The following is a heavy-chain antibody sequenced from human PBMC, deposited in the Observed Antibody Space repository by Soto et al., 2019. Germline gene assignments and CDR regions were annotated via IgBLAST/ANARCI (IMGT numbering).Heavy chain of an antibody. Sequence: SETLSLTCTVSGGSISSYYWSWIRQPPGKGLEWIGYIYYSGSTNYNPTIKSRVTIAGDTSKNQFSLKLSSVTTADTGVYDCAKGFKEGDCSSTSCPEPDAFDNWGQGTMVTVSS. D-gene: IGHD2-2*01. CDR1: GGSISSYY. CDR3: AKGFKEGDCSSTSCPEPDAFDN. V-gene: IGHV4-59*01. CDR2: IYYSGST. J-gene: IGHJ3*02.